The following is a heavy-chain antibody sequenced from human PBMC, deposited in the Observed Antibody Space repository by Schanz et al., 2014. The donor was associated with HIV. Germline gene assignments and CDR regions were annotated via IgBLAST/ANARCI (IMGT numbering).Heavy chain of an antibody. D-gene: IGHD6-19*01. J-gene: IGHJ4*02. V-gene: IGHV3-23*01. Sequence: VQMLESGGGSVQPGGSLRLSCAASGFTFSNFAMSWVRQAPGKGLEWASSISGSGVSTFYAGSVKGRFAISRDKSKNTLYLQMNSLRVEDTAVYYCAKMARSVAANTNFDYWGQGTLVTVSS. CDR3: AKMARSVAANTNFDY. CDR1: GFTFSNFA. CDR2: ISGSGVST.